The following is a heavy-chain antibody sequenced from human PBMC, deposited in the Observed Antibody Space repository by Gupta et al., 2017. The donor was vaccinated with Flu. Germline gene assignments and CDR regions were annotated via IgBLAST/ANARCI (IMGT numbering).Heavy chain of an antibody. D-gene: IGHD1-14*01. CDR1: GESITNSAFY. V-gene: IGHV4-39*01. CDR2: IQQWGRT. Sequence: LQLQESGPVLVKPSGTLSLTSTVSGESITNSAFYSDSLRQPPGKGLESSGGIQQWGRTSYNPALKSRVTMSVDTPKYQFSLKLSYVTAADTVVYDCAARRKDLNWFDPWGQGTLVTVPS. J-gene: IGHJ5*02. CDR3: AARRKDLNWFDP.